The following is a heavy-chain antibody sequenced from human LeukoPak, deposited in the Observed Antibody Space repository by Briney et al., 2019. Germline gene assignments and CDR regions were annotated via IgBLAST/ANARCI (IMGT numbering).Heavy chain of an antibody. V-gene: IGHV4-59*08. J-gene: IGHJ6*02. CDR2: IYYSGST. D-gene: IGHD6-6*01. Sequence: PSETLSLTCTVSGGSISSYYWSWIRQPPGKGLEWIGYIYYSGSTNYNPSLKSRVTISVDTSKNQFSLKLSSVTAADTAVYYCARQVGIAARTAYYGMDVWGQGTTVTVSS. CDR3: ARQVGIAARTAYYGMDV. CDR1: GGSISSYY.